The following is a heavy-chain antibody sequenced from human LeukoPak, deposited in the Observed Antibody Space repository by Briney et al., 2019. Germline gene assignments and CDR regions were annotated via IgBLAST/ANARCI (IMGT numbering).Heavy chain of an antibody. Sequence: SETLSLTCTVSGGSISSYYWSWIRQPPGKGLEWIGYIYSTGSTKYNPSLKSRVTISVDTSKNQFSLKLRSVTAADTAVYYFVRGIAAAGLYFDYWGQGTLVTVSS. D-gene: IGHD6-13*01. J-gene: IGHJ4*02. CDR3: VRGIAAAGLYFDY. CDR1: GGSISSYY. V-gene: IGHV4-59*01. CDR2: IYSTGST.